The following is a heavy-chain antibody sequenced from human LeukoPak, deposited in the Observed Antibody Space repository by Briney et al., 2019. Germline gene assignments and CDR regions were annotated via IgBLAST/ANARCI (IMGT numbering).Heavy chain of an antibody. CDR3: ARDDYGDSY. D-gene: IGHD4-17*01. CDR2: IYSGGST. CDR1: GFTISSNY. V-gene: IGHV3-53*01. J-gene: IGHJ4*02. Sequence: GGSLRLSCPASGFTISSNYMSWVRQAPGKGLEWVSVIYSGGSTYYADSVKGRFTISRDNSKNTLYLQMNSLRAEDTAVYYCARDDYGDSYWGQGTLVTVSS.